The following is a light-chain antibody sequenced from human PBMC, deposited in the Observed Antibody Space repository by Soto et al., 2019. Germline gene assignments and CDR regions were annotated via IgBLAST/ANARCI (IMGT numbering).Light chain of an antibody. CDR3: QKYGSSLT. J-gene: IGKJ1*01. V-gene: IGKV3D-20*01. CDR2: DAS. Sequence: EIVLTQSPATLSLSPGERATLSCGASQSVSTNSLAWYQQKPGLAPRLLIYDASNRATGIPDRFSGSGSGTDFTLTIRRLEPVDSSVYYCQKYGSSLTFGQGTKVEI. CDR1: QSVSTNS.